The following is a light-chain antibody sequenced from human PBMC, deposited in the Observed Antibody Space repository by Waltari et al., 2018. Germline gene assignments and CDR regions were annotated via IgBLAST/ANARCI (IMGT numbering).Light chain of an antibody. CDR3: QQYFNSPIA. CDR2: WAS. V-gene: IGKV4-1*01. CDR1: QSILYTSNDKNY. Sequence: DIVMTQSPDSLLVSLGERATISCNSSQSILYTSNDKNYLAWYHQKAGQPPRLLVHWASIRESGVPDRFRGSGSGTDFTLTISNLQPEDVAFYWCQQYFNSPIAFGQGTRLEIK. J-gene: IGKJ5*01.